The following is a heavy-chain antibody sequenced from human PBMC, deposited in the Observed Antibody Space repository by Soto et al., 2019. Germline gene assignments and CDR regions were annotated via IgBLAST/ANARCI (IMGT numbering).Heavy chain of an antibody. D-gene: IGHD7-27*01. Sequence: GGSLRLSCAASGFTFSSYTMSWVRQAPGKGLEWVSTISGSGSSTYSADSVKGRFTISRDNSKNTLYLQMNSLRVEDPAIYYCAKGWGIDYWGQGTLVIVSS. V-gene: IGHV3-23*01. CDR1: GFTFSSYT. CDR3: AKGWGIDY. J-gene: IGHJ4*02. CDR2: ISGSGSST.